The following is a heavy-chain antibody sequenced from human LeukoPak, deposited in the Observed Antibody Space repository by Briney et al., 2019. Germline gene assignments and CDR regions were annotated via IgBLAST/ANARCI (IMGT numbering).Heavy chain of an antibody. J-gene: IGHJ4*02. D-gene: IGHD7-27*01. Sequence: PSETLSLTCAVYGGSFSGYYWSWIRQPPGKGLEWIGEINHSGSTNYNPSLKSRVTISVDTSKNQFSLKLSSVTAADTAVYYCARGLTGDPLDYWGQGTLVTVSS. CDR3: ARGLTGDPLDY. V-gene: IGHV4-34*01. CDR1: GGSFSGYY. CDR2: INHSGST.